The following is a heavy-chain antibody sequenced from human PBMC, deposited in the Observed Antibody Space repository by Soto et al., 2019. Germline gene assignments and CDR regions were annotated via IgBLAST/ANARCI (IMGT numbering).Heavy chain of an antibody. CDR3: ARGFSRNLGYCSGGSCYGDWYFDL. CDR1: GFTFSSYW. Sequence: GGSLRLSCAASGFTFSSYWMSWVRQAPGKGLEWVANIKQDGSEKYYVDSVKGLFTISRDNAKNSLYLQMNSLRAEDTAVYYCARGFSRNLGYCSGGSCYGDWYFDLWGRGTLVTVSS. CDR2: IKQDGSEK. D-gene: IGHD2-15*01. J-gene: IGHJ2*01. V-gene: IGHV3-7*05.